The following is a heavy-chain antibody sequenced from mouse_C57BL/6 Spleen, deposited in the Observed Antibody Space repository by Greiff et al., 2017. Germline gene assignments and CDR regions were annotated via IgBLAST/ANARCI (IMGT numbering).Heavy chain of an antibody. CDR3: ARGGGSSYGAMDY. CDR2: LGPGSGST. D-gene: IGHD1-1*01. J-gene: IGHJ4*01. Sequence: VKLMESGAELVKPGASVKISCKASGYTFTDYYINWVKQRPGQGLEWIGKLGPGSGSTYYNEKFKGKAQLTAAKSSSTAYMPLSSLASEDSAFYFCARGGGSSYGAMDYWGQGTSVTVSS. V-gene: IGHV1-77*01. CDR1: GYTFTDYY.